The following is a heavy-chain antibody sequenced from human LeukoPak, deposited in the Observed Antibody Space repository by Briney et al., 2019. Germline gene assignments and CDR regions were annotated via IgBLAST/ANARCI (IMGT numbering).Heavy chain of an antibody. Sequence: SQTLSLTCTVSGGSISSGSYYWSWIRQPAGKGLEWIGHIYTSGSTNYNPSLKSRVTISVDTSKNQFSLKLSSVTAADTAVYYCARGPWIQLSRIYYYYYYMDVWGKGTTVTVSS. CDR1: GGSISSGSYY. CDR3: ARGPWIQLSRIYYYYYYMDV. D-gene: IGHD5-18*01. CDR2: IYTSGST. V-gene: IGHV4-61*09. J-gene: IGHJ6*03.